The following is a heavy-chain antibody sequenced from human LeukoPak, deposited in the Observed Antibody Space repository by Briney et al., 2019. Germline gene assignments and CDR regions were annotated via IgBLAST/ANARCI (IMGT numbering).Heavy chain of an antibody. CDR3: AKGSGYSNWFDP. CDR2: ISGSGGST. Sequence: GGSLRLSCAAYGFTFSSYAMSWVRQAPGKGLEWVSAISGSGGSTYYADSVKGRFTISRDNSKNTLYLQMNSLRAEDTAVYYCAKGSGYSNWFDPWGQGTLVTVSS. D-gene: IGHD3-3*01. CDR1: GFTFSSYA. V-gene: IGHV3-23*01. J-gene: IGHJ5*02.